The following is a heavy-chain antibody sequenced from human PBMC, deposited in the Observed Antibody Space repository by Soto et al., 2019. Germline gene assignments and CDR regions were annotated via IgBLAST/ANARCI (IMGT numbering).Heavy chain of an antibody. CDR3: AKDTLRGDDLFDY. CDR2: ISYDGSNK. V-gene: IGHV3-30*18. Sequence: PGGSLRLSCAASGFPFSIYGMHWVRQSPGKGLEWVAVISYDGSNKYYADSVKGRFTISRDNSKNTLYLQMNRLRAEDTAVYYCAKDTLRGDDLFDYWGQGTLFTVSS. CDR1: GFPFSIYG. J-gene: IGHJ4*02. D-gene: IGHD5-12*01.